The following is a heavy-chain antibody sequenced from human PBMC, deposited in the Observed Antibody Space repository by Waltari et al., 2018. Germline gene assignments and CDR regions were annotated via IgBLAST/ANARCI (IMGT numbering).Heavy chain of an antibody. CDR3: ARGLYYDSSGYYYPENWFDP. CDR1: GGSFSGYY. Sequence: QVQLQQWGAGLLKPSETLSLTCAVYGGSFSGYYWSWIRTPPGKGQEWIGEINHSGSTNYNPSLKSRVTISVDTSKNQFSLKLSSVTAADTAVYYCARGLYYDSSGYYYPENWFDPWGQGTLVTVSS. CDR2: INHSGST. V-gene: IGHV4-34*01. D-gene: IGHD3-22*01. J-gene: IGHJ5*02.